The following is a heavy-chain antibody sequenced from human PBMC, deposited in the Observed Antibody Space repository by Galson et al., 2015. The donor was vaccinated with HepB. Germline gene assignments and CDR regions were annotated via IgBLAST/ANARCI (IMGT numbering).Heavy chain of an antibody. J-gene: IGHJ4*02. CDR2: IDWDDDK. D-gene: IGHD6-13*01. V-gene: IGHV2-70*11. CDR1: GFSLTTSGVC. Sequence: PALVKPTQTLTLTCTFSGFSLTTSGVCVNWIRQPPGKALEWLARIDWDDDKYYRPSLKTRLTISKDTSKNQVVLRMTNMDPVDTATYYCARIAAAGTDDFWGQGILVTVSS. CDR3: ARIAAAGTDDF.